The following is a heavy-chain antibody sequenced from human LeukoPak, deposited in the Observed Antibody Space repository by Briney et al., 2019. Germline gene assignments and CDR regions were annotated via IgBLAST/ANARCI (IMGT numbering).Heavy chain of an antibody. CDR1: GFTFSSYW. CDR2: IKQDGSEK. V-gene: IGHV3-7*01. D-gene: IGHD3-22*01. Sequence: GGSLRLSCVASGFTFSSYWMSWVRQAPGKGLEWVANIKQDGSEKYYVDSVKGRFTISRDNAKNSLYLQMNSLRAEDTAVYYCARDLHYYDGFWGQGTLVTVSS. CDR3: ARDLHYYDGF. J-gene: IGHJ4*02.